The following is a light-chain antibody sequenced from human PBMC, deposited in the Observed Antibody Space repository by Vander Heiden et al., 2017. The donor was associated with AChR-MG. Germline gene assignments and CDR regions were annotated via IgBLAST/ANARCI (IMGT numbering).Light chain of an antibody. Sequence: PAVSVALGQTVRITCQGDSLRSYYTSRYQQTPGQATVRVIDGKNNRPSGIPDRFSGSSSGKTASWNITGAQAEDEADDSCNARASGGKQRVVGGGTKLTF. CDR1: SLRSYY. V-gene: IGLV3-19*01. J-gene: IGLJ3*02. CDR3: NARASGGKQRV. CDR2: GKN.